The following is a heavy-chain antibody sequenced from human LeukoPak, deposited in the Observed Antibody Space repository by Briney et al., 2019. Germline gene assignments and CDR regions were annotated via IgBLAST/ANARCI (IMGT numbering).Heavy chain of an antibody. CDR1: GGSISSSSYY. D-gene: IGHD3-22*01. V-gene: IGHV4-39*01. CDR3: ARDSSGYYRIDY. Sequence: SETLSLTCTVSGGSISSSSYYWGWIRQPPGKGLEWIGSIYYSGSTYYNPSLKSRVTISVDTSKNQFSLKLSSVTAADTAVYYCARDSSGYYRIDYWGQGTLVTVSS. CDR2: IYYSGST. J-gene: IGHJ4*02.